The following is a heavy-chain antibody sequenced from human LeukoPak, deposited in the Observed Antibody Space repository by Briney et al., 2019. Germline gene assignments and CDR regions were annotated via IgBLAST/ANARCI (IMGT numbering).Heavy chain of an antibody. CDR1: GDSISSGDYY. J-gene: IGHJ4*02. CDR2: IYASGST. Sequence: SQTLSLTCTVSGDSISSGDYYWSWIRQPAGKGLEWIGRIYASGSTDYNPSLKSRVTISRDTSENEFSLILSSVTAADTAVYFCARDSPPAYCSSGSCYFDSWGQGTLVTVSS. D-gene: IGHD2-15*01. CDR3: ARDSPPAYCSSGSCYFDS. V-gene: IGHV4-61*02.